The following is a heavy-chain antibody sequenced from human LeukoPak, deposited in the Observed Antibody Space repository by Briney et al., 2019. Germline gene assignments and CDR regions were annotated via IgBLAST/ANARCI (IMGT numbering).Heavy chain of an antibody. CDR2: ISPSGSYI. CDR3: ARVEWELRTNDF. Sequence: PGGSLRLSCAASGFTFSDYTMNWVRQAPGKELEWVSSISPSGSYIYYADSVKGRFTISRDNAKNSLYLQMNSLRAEDTAVYYCARVEWELRTNDFWGQGTLVTVSS. J-gene: IGHJ4*02. V-gene: IGHV3-21*01. D-gene: IGHD1-26*01. CDR1: GFTFSDYT.